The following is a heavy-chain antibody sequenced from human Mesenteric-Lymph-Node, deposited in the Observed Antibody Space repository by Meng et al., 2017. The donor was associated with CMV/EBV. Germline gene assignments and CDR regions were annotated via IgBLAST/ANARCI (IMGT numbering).Heavy chain of an antibody. J-gene: IGHJ4*02. CDR2: ISAYNGNT. V-gene: IGHV1-18*01. CDR1: GYTFTSYG. CDR3: ARANYDFWSGYIQTPFDY. D-gene: IGHD3-3*01. Sequence: ASVKVSCKASGYTFTSYGISWVRQAPGQGLEWMGWISAYNGNTNYAQKLQGRVTMTTDTSTSTAYMELRSLRSDDTAVYYCARANYDFWSGYIQTPFDYWGQGTLVTVSS.